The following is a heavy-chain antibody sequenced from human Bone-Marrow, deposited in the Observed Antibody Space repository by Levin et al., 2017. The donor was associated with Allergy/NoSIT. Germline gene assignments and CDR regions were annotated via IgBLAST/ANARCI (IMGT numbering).Heavy chain of an antibody. CDR1: GFTFSSYS. Sequence: GGSLRLSCAASGFTFSSYSMNWVRQAPGKGLEWVSSISSSSSYIYYADSVKGRFTISRDNAKNSLYLQMNSLRAEDTAVYYCASFAPPMSNPGIAVAGWYYYYYGMDVWGQGTTVTVSS. D-gene: IGHD6-19*01. CDR2: ISSSSSYI. V-gene: IGHV3-21*01. CDR3: ASFAPPMSNPGIAVAGWYYYYYGMDV. J-gene: IGHJ6*02.